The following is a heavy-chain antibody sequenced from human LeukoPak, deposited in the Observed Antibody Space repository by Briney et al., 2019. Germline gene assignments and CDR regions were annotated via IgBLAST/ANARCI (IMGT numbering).Heavy chain of an antibody. J-gene: IGHJ3*02. D-gene: IGHD6-19*01. CDR1: GGSIISGSYY. V-gene: IGHV4-61*02. CDR3: ARGPVAGTLDAFDI. Sequence: SQTLSLTRTVSGGSIISGSYYWIWIRQPAGKGLEWIGRIFNSGSTNYNPSLKSRVTISVDTSKNHFSLKLSSVTAADAAVYYCARGPVAGTLDAFDIWGQGTMVTVSS. CDR2: IFNSGST.